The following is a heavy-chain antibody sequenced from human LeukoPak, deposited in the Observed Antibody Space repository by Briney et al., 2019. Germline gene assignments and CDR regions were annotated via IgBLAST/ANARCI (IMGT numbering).Heavy chain of an antibody. CDR3: ARTDRYYDFWSGYYPFDY. Sequence: PGGSLRLSCAASGFTFSIYVMNWVRQAPGKGLEWVSSISSSSSYIYYADSVKGRFTISRDNAKNSLYLQMNSLRAEDTAVYYCARTDRYYDFWSGYYPFDYWGQGTLVTVSS. V-gene: IGHV3-21*01. CDR2: ISSSSSYI. D-gene: IGHD3-3*01. CDR1: GFTFSIYV. J-gene: IGHJ4*02.